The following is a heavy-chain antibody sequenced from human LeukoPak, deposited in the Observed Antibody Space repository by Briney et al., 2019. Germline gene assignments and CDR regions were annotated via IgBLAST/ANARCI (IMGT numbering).Heavy chain of an antibody. CDR2: IYYSGST. Sequence: SETLSLTCTVSGGSISSYYWGWIRQPPGKGLEWIGYIYYSGSTNYNPSLKSRVTISVDTSKNQFSLKLSSVTAADTAVYYCARAAGTFRNAPPDYWGQGTLVTVSS. V-gene: IGHV4-59*01. CDR3: ARAAGTFRNAPPDY. J-gene: IGHJ4*02. D-gene: IGHD6-13*01. CDR1: GGSISSYY.